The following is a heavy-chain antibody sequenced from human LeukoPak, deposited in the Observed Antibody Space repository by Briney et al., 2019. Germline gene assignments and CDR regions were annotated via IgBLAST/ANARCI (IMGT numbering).Heavy chain of an antibody. Sequence: SETLSLTCTVSGGSISSYYWSWIRQPPGKGLEWIGYIYYSGSTNYNPSLKSRVTISVDTSKNQFSLKLSSVTAADTAVYYCARGNHPYYYGSGSYYTSWGQGTMVTVSS. J-gene: IGHJ3*01. CDR2: IYYSGST. D-gene: IGHD3-10*01. CDR3: ARGNHPYYYGSGSYYTS. V-gene: IGHV4-59*12. CDR1: GGSISSYY.